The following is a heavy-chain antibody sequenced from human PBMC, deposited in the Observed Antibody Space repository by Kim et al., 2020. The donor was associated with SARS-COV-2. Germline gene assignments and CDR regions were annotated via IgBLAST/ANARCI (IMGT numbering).Heavy chain of an antibody. Sequence: GGSLRLSCAASGFTFSSYWMHWVRQAPGKGLVWVSRINSDGSSTSYADSVKGRFTISRDNAKNTLYLQMNSLRAEDTAVYYCARTYCSGGSCYSGSGKTNYYYYSMDVWGQGTTVTVSS. J-gene: IGHJ6*01. D-gene: IGHD2-15*01. CDR1: GFTFSSYW. CDR2: INSDGSST. CDR3: ARTYCSGGSCYSGSGKTNYYYYSMDV. V-gene: IGHV3-74*01.